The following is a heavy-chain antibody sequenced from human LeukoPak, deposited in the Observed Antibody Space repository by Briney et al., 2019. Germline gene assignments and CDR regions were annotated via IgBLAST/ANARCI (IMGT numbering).Heavy chain of an antibody. V-gene: IGHV3-NL1*01. J-gene: IGHJ4*02. CDR3: ATEYSSSSGTIDY. CDR1: GFTFSSYG. Sequence: PGGSLRLSCAASGFTFSSYGMHWVRQAPGKGLEWVSVIYSGGSTYYADSVKGRFTISRDNSKNTLYLQMNSLRAEDTAVYYCATEYSSSSGTIDYWGQGTLVTVSS. D-gene: IGHD6-6*01. CDR2: IYSGGST.